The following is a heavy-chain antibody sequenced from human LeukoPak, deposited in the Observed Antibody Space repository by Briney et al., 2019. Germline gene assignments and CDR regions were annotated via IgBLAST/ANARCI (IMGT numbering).Heavy chain of an antibody. CDR1: GGSFSGYY. CDR3: ARVDDY. J-gene: IGHJ4*02. CDR2: INHSGSA. Sequence: SETLSLTCAVYGGSFSGYYWSWIRQPPGKGLEWIGEINHSGSANYNPSLKSRVTISVDASKNQFSLKVSSVTAADTAVYYRARVDDYWGQGTLVTVSS. V-gene: IGHV4-34*01.